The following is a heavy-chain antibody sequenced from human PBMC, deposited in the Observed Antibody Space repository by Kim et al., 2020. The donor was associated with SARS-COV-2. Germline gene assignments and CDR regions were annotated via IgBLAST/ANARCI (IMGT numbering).Heavy chain of an antibody. D-gene: IGHD2-2*01. Sequence: LTSRVTISVDRSKNQFSLKLSSVTAADTAVYYCARYCSSTSCPSHGMDVWGQGTTVTVSS. J-gene: IGHJ6*02. V-gene: IGHV4-30-2*01. CDR3: ARYCSSTSCPSHGMDV.